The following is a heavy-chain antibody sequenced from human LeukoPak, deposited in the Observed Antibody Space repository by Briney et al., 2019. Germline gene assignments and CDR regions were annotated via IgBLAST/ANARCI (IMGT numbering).Heavy chain of an antibody. CDR1: GFTLSSYA. J-gene: IGHJ4*02. Sequence: GGSLRLSCAASGFTLSSYAMSWVRQAPGKGLEWVSPISGSGGSTYYADSVKGRFTISRDNSKNTLYLQMNSLRAEDTAVYYCAKPLRVMVRGAVDYWGQGTLVTVSS. CDR3: AKPLRVMVRGAVDY. V-gene: IGHV3-23*01. D-gene: IGHD3-10*01. CDR2: ISGSGGST.